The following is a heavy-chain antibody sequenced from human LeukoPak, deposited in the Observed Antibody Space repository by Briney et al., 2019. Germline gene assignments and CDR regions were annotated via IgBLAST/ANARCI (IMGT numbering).Heavy chain of an antibody. J-gene: IGHJ5*02. CDR1: GYTFTSYA. CDR2: INPNSGGT. D-gene: IGHD6-19*01. Sequence: ASVKVSCKASGYTFTSYAMNWVRQAPGQGLEWMGWINPNSGGTNYAQKFQGRVTMTRDTSISTAYMELSRLRSDDTAVYYCARDPRIIAVAGIGRNWFDPWGQGTLVTVSS. CDR3: ARDPRIIAVAGIGRNWFDP. V-gene: IGHV1-2*02.